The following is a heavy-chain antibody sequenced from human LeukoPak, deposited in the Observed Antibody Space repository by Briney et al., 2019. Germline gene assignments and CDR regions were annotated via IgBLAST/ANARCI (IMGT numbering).Heavy chain of an antibody. CDR2: IYYSGST. D-gene: IGHD3-10*01. V-gene: IGHV4-39*07. CDR3: ARDRAYYYGSGSYDYFDY. J-gene: IGHJ4*02. Sequence: WVRQPPGKGLEWIGSIYYSGSTYYNPSLKSRVTISVDTSKNQFSLKLSSVTAADTAVYYCARDRAYYYGSGSYDYFDYWGQGTLVTVSS.